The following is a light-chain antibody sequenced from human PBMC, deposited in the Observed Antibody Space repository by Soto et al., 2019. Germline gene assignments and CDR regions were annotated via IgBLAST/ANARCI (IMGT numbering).Light chain of an antibody. V-gene: IGLV2-18*02. J-gene: IGLJ2*01. CDR3: SSYTSSRTLV. CDR1: SSDVGSYNR. CDR2: EVS. Sequence: QSVLTQPPSVSGSPGQSVTISCTGTSSDVGSYNRVSWYQQPPGTAPKLMIYEVSNRPSGVPDRFSGSKSGNTASLTISGLEAEDEDDYYCSSYTSSRTLVFGGGTKLTVL.